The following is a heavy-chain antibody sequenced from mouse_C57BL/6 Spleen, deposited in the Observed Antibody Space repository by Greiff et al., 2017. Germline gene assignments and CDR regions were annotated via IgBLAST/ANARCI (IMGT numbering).Heavy chain of an antibody. D-gene: IGHD2-4*01. CDR3: ARDYDYDPYAMDY. CDR1: GYTFTSYW. CDR2: IDPSDSET. Sequence: VQLQQPGAELVRPGSSVKLSCKASGYTFTSYWMHWAKQRPIQGLEWIGNIDPSDSETHYNQKFKDKATLTVDKSSSTAYMQLSSLTSEDSAVYYCARDYDYDPYAMDYWGQGTSVTVSS. V-gene: IGHV1-52*01. J-gene: IGHJ4*01.